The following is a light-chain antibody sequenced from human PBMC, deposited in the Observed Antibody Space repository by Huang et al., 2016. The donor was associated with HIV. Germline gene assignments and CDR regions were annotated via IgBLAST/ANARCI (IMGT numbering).Light chain of an antibody. CDR2: LGS. CDR1: QSLLYSHGDYD. Sequence: DIVMTQSPLSLPVSPGESASISCRSSQSLLYSHGDYDLDCDQQKPGQSPPLLICLGSNRASGVPDRFRGSGSGTDFTLTISRVEAEDVGVYYCMQGLQTPITFGQGTRLEIK. J-gene: IGKJ5*01. V-gene: IGKV2-28*01. CDR3: MQGLQTPIT.